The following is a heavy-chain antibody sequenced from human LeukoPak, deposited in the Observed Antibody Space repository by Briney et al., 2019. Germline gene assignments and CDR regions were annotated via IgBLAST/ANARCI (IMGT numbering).Heavy chain of an antibody. J-gene: IGHJ3*01. D-gene: IGHD2-15*01. Sequence: GGSLRLSCVVSAFTFTNYWMQWVRQVPGKGLVWVARMNSDGTSIIHADSVKGRFTISRDNAENTLYLQMNSLRPEDTALYYCARSQSGVFDVWGQGTMVIVSS. V-gene: IGHV3-74*01. CDR3: ARSQSGVFDV. CDR2: MNSDGTSI. CDR1: AFTFTNYW.